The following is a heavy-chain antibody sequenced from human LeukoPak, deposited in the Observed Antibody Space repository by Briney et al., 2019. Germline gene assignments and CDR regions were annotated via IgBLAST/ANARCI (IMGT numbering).Heavy chain of an antibody. CDR2: ISYDGSNK. V-gene: IGHV3-30-3*01. J-gene: IGHJ4*02. CDR1: GFTFSSYA. D-gene: IGHD3-10*01. CDR3: ARAYGSGSSFHPDY. Sequence: GGSLRLSCAASGFTFSSYAMHWVRQAPGKGLEWVALISYDGSNKYSADPVKGRFTISRDSSKNTLYLQMNSLRAEDTAVYYCARAYGSGSSFHPDYWGQGTLVTVSS.